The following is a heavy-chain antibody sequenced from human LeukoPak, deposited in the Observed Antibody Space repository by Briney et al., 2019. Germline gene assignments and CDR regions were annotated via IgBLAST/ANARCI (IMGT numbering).Heavy chain of an antibody. CDR2: IYSGCST. V-gene: IGHV3-53*05. J-gene: IGHJ4*02. CDR1: GFTVSSNY. CDR3: ARDSYGSGSNHDY. D-gene: IGHD3-10*01. Sequence: GGSLRLSCAASGFTVSSNYMSWVGQAPGKGLEWVSVIYSGCSTYYADSVKGRFTISRDDSKNTLYLQMHSLRAEDTAVYYCARDSYGSGSNHDYWGQGTLVTVSS.